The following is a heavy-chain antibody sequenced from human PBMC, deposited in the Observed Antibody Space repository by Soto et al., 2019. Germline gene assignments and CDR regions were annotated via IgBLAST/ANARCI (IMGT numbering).Heavy chain of an antibody. Sequence: GTSVKVSCKASGYTFTGYYMHWVRQAHGQGLEWMGWINPNSGGTNYAQKFQGWVTMTRDTSISTAYMELSRLRSDDTAVYYCAREIRNCSSTSCYSYYYYGMDVWGQGTTVTVSS. V-gene: IGHV1-2*04. CDR2: INPNSGGT. CDR1: GYTFTGYY. CDR3: AREIRNCSSTSCYSYYYYGMDV. J-gene: IGHJ6*02. D-gene: IGHD2-2*01.